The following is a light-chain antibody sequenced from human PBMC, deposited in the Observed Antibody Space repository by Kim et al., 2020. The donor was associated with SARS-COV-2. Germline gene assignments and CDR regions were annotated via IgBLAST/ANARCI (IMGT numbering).Light chain of an antibody. CDR2: DVN. J-gene: IGLJ3*02. Sequence: PGQSITISCTGTSGDIADYHSVPWYQQHPAKAPNLLIYDVNKRPSGISNRFSGSKSGDTASLTISGLQAEDEADYYCTSYTVGTWVFGGGTKLTVL. CDR3: TSYTVGTWV. V-gene: IGLV2-14*03. CDR1: SGDIADYHS.